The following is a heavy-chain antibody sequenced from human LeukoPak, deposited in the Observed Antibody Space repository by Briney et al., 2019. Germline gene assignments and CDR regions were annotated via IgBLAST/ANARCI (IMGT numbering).Heavy chain of an antibody. Sequence: GGSLRLSRVASGFGFSFYSMNWVRQAPGKGLEWLSYITSDSSSIYDADSVKGRFTISRDNGKNSLYLQMNSLRDEDTAVYYCARDTSGWYNDAFDLWGQGTRVIVSS. D-gene: IGHD6-19*01. CDR3: ARDTSGWYNDAFDL. CDR1: GFGFSFYS. V-gene: IGHV3-48*02. J-gene: IGHJ3*01. CDR2: ITSDSSSI.